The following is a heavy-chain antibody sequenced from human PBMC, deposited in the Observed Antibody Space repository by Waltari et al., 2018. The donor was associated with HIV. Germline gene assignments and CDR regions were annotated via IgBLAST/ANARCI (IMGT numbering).Heavy chain of an antibody. V-gene: IGHV3-21*01. CDR1: GFTFRSSS. CDR3: TRAELDGTGRPNLDY. D-gene: IGHD7-27*01. Sequence: EVQLVESGGGLVKPGGSLRLSCAASGFTFRSSSMIWIRQAPGKGPEWVSSINGISSKKYYADAVEGRFTISRDNARNSLYLHMNSLRAEDMAVYYCTRAELDGTGRPNLDYWGQGTLVTVSS. J-gene: IGHJ4*02. CDR2: INGISSKK.